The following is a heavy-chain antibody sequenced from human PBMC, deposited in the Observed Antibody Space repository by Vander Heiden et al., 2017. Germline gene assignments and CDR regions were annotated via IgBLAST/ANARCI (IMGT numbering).Heavy chain of an antibody. Sequence: QVQLVESGGSVVQPGRSLRLSCAASGFTFRSYALHGVRQAPGKGLEWVAVISYDGSNKYYADSVKGRFTIARDNSKNTLYLQMNSLRAEDTAVYYCAREAGRDGYNYRYYYYGMDVWGQGTTVTVSS. D-gene: IGHD5-12*01. CDR3: AREAGRDGYNYRYYYYGMDV. V-gene: IGHV3-30*04. CDR1: GFTFRSYA. CDR2: ISYDGSNK. J-gene: IGHJ6*02.